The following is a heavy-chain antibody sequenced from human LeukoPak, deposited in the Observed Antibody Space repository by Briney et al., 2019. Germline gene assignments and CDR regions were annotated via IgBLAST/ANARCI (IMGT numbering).Heavy chain of an antibody. CDR1: GYTFTSYA. V-gene: IGHV1-3*01. CDR2: INAGNGNT. Sequence: ASVKVSCTASGYTFTSYAMHWVRQAPGQRLEWMGWINAGNGNTKYSQKFQGRVTITRDTSASTAYMELSSLRSEDTAVYYCARGGWGGSNAFDIWGQGTMVTVSS. J-gene: IGHJ3*02. D-gene: IGHD3-3*01. CDR3: ARGGWGGSNAFDI.